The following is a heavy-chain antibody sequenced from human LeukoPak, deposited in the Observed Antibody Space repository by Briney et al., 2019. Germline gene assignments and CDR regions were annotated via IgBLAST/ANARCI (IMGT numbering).Heavy chain of an antibody. V-gene: IGHV3-72*01. J-gene: IGHJ3*02. Sequence: PGGSLRLSCAASGFIFSDHYMDWVRQAPGKGLEWVGRTRNEANIYTTKYAASVKGRFTISRDDSKNSLYLQMNSLKPEDTAVYYCASPVGATTVRAFDIWGQGTMVTVSS. D-gene: IGHD1-26*01. CDR1: GFIFSDHY. CDR2: TRNEANIYTT. CDR3: ASPVGATTVRAFDI.